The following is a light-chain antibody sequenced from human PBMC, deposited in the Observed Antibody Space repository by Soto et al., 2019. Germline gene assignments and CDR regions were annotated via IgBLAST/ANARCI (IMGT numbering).Light chain of an antibody. V-gene: IGKV3-15*01. J-gene: IGKJ2*01. CDR1: QSISSN. Sequence: EILMTQSPVTLSVSPGERATLSCRASQSISSNLAWYQQKPGQPPRLLIYDASTRATGIPDRFSGSGSGTEFTLTISSLQSEDFAVYYCQQWDNWPPVTFGQGTKLEI. CDR3: QQWDNWPPVT. CDR2: DAS.